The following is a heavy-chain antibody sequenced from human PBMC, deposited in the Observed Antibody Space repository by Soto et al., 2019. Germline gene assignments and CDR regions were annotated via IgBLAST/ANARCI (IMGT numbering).Heavy chain of an antibody. V-gene: IGHV1-18*01. D-gene: IGHD4-4*01. CDR1: GYSISSDG. Sequence: GASVKLSCEASGYSISSDGIGWVRQTPGQGLEWMGWISAYNGNTNYAQKLQGRVTMTTDTSTSTAYMELRSLRSDDTAVYYCARATVTERIEFEYWGQGPLVTVSS. CDR3: ARATVTERIEFEY. CDR2: ISAYNGNT. J-gene: IGHJ4*02.